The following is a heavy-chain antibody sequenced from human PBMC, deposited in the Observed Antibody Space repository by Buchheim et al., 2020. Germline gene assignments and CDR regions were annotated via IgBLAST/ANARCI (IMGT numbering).Heavy chain of an antibody. CDR1: GFIFRNYW. CDR2: IDSDVSST. J-gene: IGHJ4*02. Sequence: EVQLVESGGGLVQPGGSLRLSCAASGFIFRNYWMHWVRQAPGKGLVWVSRIDSDVSSTIYADSVKGRFTISRDNATNLVYLPMSSLRADDTAVYYCATKDASGSFWGQGTL. V-gene: IGHV3-74*01. CDR3: ATKDASGSF. D-gene: IGHD2-8*01.